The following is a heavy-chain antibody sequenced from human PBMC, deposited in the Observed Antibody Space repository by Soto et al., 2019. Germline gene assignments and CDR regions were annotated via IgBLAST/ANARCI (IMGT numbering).Heavy chain of an antibody. J-gene: IGHJ4*02. CDR1: GGSISSYY. CDR2: IYSSGST. CDR3: ARGIMKKFDY. D-gene: IGHD3-16*01. Sequence: PSETLSLTCTVSGGSISSYYWSWIRQPPGKGLEWIGYIYSSGSTNYNPSLKSRVTISVDTSKNQFSLKLSSVPAADSAVYWCARGIMKKFDYWGEGTLDTVCS. V-gene: IGHV4-59*01.